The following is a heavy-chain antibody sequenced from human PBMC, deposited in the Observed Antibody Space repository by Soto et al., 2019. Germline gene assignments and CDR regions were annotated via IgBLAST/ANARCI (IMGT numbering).Heavy chain of an antibody. CDR3: ARTLGHSSGWYELNWFDP. J-gene: IGHJ5*02. CDR1: GFTFSSYS. V-gene: IGHV3-48*02. D-gene: IGHD6-19*01. CDR2: ISSSSSTI. Sequence: EVQLVESGGGLVQPGGSLRLSCAASGFTFSSYSMNWVRQAPGKGLEWVSYISSSSSTIYYADSVKGRFTISRDNAKNSLSLQMNSLRDEDTAVYYCARTLGHSSGWYELNWFDPWGQGTLVTVSS.